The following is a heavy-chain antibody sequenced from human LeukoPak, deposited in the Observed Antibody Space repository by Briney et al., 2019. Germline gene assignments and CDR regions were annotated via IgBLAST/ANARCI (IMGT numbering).Heavy chain of an antibody. CDR3: ARSLYSSSTIDY. D-gene: IGHD6-6*01. CDR2: IYHSGST. V-gene: IGHV4-4*02. Sequence: SETLSLTCTVSGGSISSSNWWSWVRQPPGKGLEWIGEIYHSGSTNYNPSLKSRVTISVDKSKNQFSLKLSSVTAADTAVYYCARSLYSSSTIDYWGQGTLVTVSS. J-gene: IGHJ4*02. CDR1: GGSISSSNW.